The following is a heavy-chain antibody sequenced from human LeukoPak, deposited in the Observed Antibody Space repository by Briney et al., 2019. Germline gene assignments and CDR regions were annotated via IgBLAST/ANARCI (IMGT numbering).Heavy chain of an antibody. J-gene: IGHJ4*02. CDR1: GFTFSNFW. D-gene: IGHD1-1*01. Sequence: GGSLRLSCAASGFTFSNFWMKWVRQAPGKGLEWVANVNQDGSETHYVDSVKGRFTISRDNAKNSLFLQLNSLRAEDTAVYYCAREATTSRPGDYWGLGTLVTVSS. CDR2: VNQDGSET. CDR3: AREATTSRPGDY. V-gene: IGHV3-7*01.